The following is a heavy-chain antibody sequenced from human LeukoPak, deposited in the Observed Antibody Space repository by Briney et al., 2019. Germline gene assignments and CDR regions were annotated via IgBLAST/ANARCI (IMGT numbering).Heavy chain of an antibody. J-gene: IGHJ6*03. Sequence: SETLSLTCTVSGVSMNYYFWNWIRQPAGEGLQWIGRIHSSGTTNYNPSLKSRVTISVDTSKNQFSLKLSSVTAADTAVYYCARDGRSGSYYYYMDVWGKGTTVTVSS. CDR1: GVSMNYYF. V-gene: IGHV4-4*07. CDR2: IHSSGTT. CDR3: ARDGRSGSYYYYMDV. D-gene: IGHD1-26*01.